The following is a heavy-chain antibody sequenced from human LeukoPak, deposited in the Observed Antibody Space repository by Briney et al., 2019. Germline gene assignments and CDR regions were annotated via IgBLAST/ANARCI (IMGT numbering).Heavy chain of an antibody. D-gene: IGHD2-15*01. J-gene: IGHJ3*02. CDR3: ARGRYCSADICSGGDAFDI. CDR1: GGSISYYY. V-gene: IGHV4-59*12. CDR2: VYYSGTT. Sequence: SETLSLTCTVSGGSISYYYWSWIRQSPGKGLEWIGYVYYSGTTNYNPSLKSRVTISVDTSKNQFSLKLSSVTAADTAVYYCARGRYCSADICSGGDAFDIWGQGTMVSVSS.